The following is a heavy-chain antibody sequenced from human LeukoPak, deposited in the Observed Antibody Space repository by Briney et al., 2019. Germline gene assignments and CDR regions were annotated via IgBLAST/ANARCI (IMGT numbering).Heavy chain of an antibody. CDR1: GFTFSSYA. CDR3: ARDQYYYGSGSGAPSQPDGL. Sequence: GGSLRLSCAASGFTFSSYAMHWVRQAPGKGLEWVAVISYDGSNKYYADSVKGRFTISRDNSKNTLYLQMNSLRAEDTAVYYCARDQYYYGSGSGAPSQPDGLWGQGTLVTVSS. V-gene: IGHV3-30-3*01. J-gene: IGHJ4*02. D-gene: IGHD3-10*01. CDR2: ISYDGSNK.